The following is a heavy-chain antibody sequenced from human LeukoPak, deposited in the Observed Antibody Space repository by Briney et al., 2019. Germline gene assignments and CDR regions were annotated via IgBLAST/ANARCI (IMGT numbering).Heavy chain of an antibody. Sequence: GGSLRLSCAASGFTLSSFSMHWVRQSPGRGLEYVSAINYKGGTTYYADSVKDRFTISGDNSRNTLYLQMASLRDEDMGVYYCARVGPATAFDYWGQGTQVTVSS. CDR1: GFTLSSFS. CDR2: INYKGGTT. J-gene: IGHJ4*02. V-gene: IGHV3-64*02. CDR3: ARVGPATAFDY.